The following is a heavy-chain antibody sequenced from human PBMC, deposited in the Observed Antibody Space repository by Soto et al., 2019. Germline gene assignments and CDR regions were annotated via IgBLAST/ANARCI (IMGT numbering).Heavy chain of an antibody. Sequence: ASVKVSCKASGGTFSSYTISWVRQAPGQGLEWMGRIIPILGIANYAQKFQGRVTITADKSTSTAYMELSSLRSEDTAVYYCAREYLRYRSGSLDYWGQGTLVTSPQ. J-gene: IGHJ4*02. CDR2: IIPILGIA. D-gene: IGHD3-9*01. CDR1: GGTFSSYT. V-gene: IGHV1-69*02. CDR3: AREYLRYRSGSLDY.